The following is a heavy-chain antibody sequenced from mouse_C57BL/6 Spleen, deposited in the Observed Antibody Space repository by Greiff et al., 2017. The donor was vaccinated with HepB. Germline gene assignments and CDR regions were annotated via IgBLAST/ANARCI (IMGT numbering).Heavy chain of an antibody. CDR2: ISSGSSTI. CDR3: ARDYSNFFAY. V-gene: IGHV5-17*01. J-gene: IGHJ3*01. CDR1: GFTFSDYG. D-gene: IGHD2-5*01. Sequence: EVKVVESGGGLVKPGGSLKLSCAASGFTFSDYGMHWVRQAPEKGLEWVAYISSGSSTIYYADTVKGRFTISRDNAKNTLFLQMTSLRSEDTAMYYCARDYSNFFAYWGQGTLVTVSA.